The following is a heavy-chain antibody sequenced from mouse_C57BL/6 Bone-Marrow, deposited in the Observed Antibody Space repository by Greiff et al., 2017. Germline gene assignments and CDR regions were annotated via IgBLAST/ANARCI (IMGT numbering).Heavy chain of an antibody. D-gene: IGHD1-1*01. CDR3: AKYYGSSYCYFDV. J-gene: IGHJ1*03. V-gene: IGHV1-85*01. CDR1: GYTFTSYD. CDR2: IYPRDGST. Sequence: VQLQQSGPELVKPGASVKLSCKASGYTFTSYDINWVKQRPGQGLEWIGWIYPRDGSTKYNEKFKGKATLTVDTSSSTAYMEFHSLTSDDSAVYYGAKYYGSSYCYFDVWDTGTRVTVSS.